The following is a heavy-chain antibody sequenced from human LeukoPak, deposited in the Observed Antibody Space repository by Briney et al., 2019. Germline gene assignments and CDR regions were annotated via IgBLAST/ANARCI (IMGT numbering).Heavy chain of an antibody. V-gene: IGHV1-69*05. CDR1: GGTFSSYA. D-gene: IGHD6-6*01. J-gene: IGHJ4*02. Sequence: SVKVSCKASGGTFSSYAISWVRQAPGQGLEWMGRIIPIFGTANYAQRFQGRVTITTDESTSTAYMELSSLRSEDSAVYYCARRSSSSGGFDYWGQGTLVTVSS. CDR3: ARRSSSSGGFDY. CDR2: IIPIFGTA.